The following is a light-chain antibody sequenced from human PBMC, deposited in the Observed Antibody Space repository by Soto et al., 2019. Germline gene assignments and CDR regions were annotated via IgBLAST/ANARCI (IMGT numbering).Light chain of an antibody. CDR1: QRLLYSNGNIF. J-gene: IGKJ2*01. CDR2: LGF. CDR3: MQALQTPYT. V-gene: IGKV2-28*01. Sequence: EIVMTQSPPSLTVTPGEPASISCSSSQRLLYSNGNIFLDWYLQKPGQSPQLLIYLGFNRASGVPDRVSGSGAGTDFTLKISRVEAEDAGVYYCMQALQTPYTFGQGTKLEIK.